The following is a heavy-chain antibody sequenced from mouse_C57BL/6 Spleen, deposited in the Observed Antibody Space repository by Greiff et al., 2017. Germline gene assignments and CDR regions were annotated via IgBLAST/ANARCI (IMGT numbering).Heavy chain of an antibody. CDR2: IYPGGGYT. D-gene: IGHD4-1*01. CDR3: ARGGNWDPYAMDY. J-gene: IGHJ4*01. Sequence: QVQLKQSGAELVRPGTSVKMSCKASGYTFTNYWIGWAKQRPGHGLEWIGDIYPGGGYTNYNEKFKGKATLTADKSSSTAYMQFSSLTSEDSAIYYCARGGNWDPYAMDYWGQGTSVTVSS. V-gene: IGHV1-63*01. CDR1: GYTFTNYW.